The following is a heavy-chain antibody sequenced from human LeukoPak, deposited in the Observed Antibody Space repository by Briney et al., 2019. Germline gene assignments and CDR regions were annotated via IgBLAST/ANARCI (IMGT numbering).Heavy chain of an antibody. Sequence: PGGSLRLSCAASGFTFSSYWMSWVRQAPGKGLEWVANIKEDGSEKYYVDSVKGRFTISGDNAKNSLYLQMNSLRAEDTAVYYCASSRITIFGVVMENDAFDIWGQGTMVTVSS. V-gene: IGHV3-7*01. CDR1: GFTFSSYW. CDR3: ASSRITIFGVVMENDAFDI. D-gene: IGHD3-3*01. CDR2: IKEDGSEK. J-gene: IGHJ3*02.